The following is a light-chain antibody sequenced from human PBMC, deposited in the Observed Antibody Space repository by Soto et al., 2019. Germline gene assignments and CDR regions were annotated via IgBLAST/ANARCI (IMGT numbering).Light chain of an antibody. Sequence: EIVLTQSPGTLSLSPGERATLSCRASQSVSSSYLAWYQQKPGQAPRLLMYGAFNRATGIPDRFSGSGSGTDFTLTISRLEPEDFAVYYCQQYGSSPPWTFGQGTKVEIK. CDR3: QQYGSSPPWT. J-gene: IGKJ1*01. CDR1: QSVSSSY. V-gene: IGKV3-20*01. CDR2: GAF.